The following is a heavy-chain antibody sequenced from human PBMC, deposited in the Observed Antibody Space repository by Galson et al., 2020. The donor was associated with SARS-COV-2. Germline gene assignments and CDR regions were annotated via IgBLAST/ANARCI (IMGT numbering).Heavy chain of an antibody. V-gene: IGHV3-30*18. J-gene: IGHJ4*02. Sequence: TGGSLRLSCAASGFTFSSYGMHWVRQAPGKGLEWVAVISYDGSNKYYADSVKGRFTISRDNSKNTLYLQMNSLRAEDTAVYYCAKEGQGIVVAPGLDYWGQGTLVTVSS. CDR2: ISYDGSNK. D-gene: IGHD2-21*01. CDR1: GFTFSSYG. CDR3: AKEGQGIVVAPGLDY.